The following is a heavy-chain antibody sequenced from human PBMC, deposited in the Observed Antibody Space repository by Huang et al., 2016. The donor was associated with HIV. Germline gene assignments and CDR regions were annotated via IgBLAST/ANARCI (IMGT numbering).Heavy chain of an antibody. CDR1: GFSFSSYA. Sequence: QVQLVESGGGVVRPGRSLRLSCAASGFSFSSYAMHWGRQAPGKGLEWVSVISSDGRNRYYAGSVKGRFTISRDNSRNTVYLQMNSLRREDTAVYYCARALGAAMVGLFDYWGQGTLVTVSS. CDR3: ARALGAAMVGLFDY. D-gene: IGHD5-18*01. V-gene: IGHV3-30*04. CDR2: ISSDGRNR. J-gene: IGHJ4*02.